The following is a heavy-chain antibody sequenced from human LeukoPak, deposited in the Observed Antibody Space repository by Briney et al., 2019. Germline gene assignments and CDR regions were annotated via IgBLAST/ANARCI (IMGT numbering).Heavy chain of an antibody. V-gene: IGHV3-21*01. CDR1: GCTFSSYS. Sequence: GGSLRLSCAASGCTFSSYSMNWVRQAPGKGLEWVSSISSSSSYIYYADSVKGRFTISRDNAKNSLYLQMNSLRAEDTAVYYCASLAAAGDFDYWGQGTLVTVSS. CDR3: ASLAAAGDFDY. D-gene: IGHD6-13*01. CDR2: ISSSSSYI. J-gene: IGHJ4*02.